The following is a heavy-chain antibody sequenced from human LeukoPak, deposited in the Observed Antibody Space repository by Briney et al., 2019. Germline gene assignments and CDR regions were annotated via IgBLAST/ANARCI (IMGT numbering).Heavy chain of an antibody. CDR2: INHSGST. Sequence: SETLSLTCAVYGGSFSGYYWSWIRQPPGKGLEWIGEINHSGSTNYNPSLKSRVTISVDTSKNQFPLKLSSVTAADTAVYYCARAVPWYYFDYWGQGTLVTVPS. J-gene: IGHJ4*02. CDR1: GGSFSGYY. V-gene: IGHV4-34*01. CDR3: ARAVPWYYFDY. D-gene: IGHD2-8*02.